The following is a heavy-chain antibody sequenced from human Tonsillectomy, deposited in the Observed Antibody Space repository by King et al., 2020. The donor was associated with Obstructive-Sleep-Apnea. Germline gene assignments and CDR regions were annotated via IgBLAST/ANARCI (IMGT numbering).Heavy chain of an antibody. V-gene: IGHV3-30*04. CDR2: ISYDGSLT. CDR3: ARELSAGCFLWDY. Sequence: QLVESGGGVVQPGRSLRLSCAASGFTFSTYALHWVRQAPGKGLEWVAVISYDGSLTYYADSVRGRFTISRDVSKGTLYLQMNSLRIEDTAVYYCARELSAGCFLWDYWGQGALVTVSS. D-gene: IGHD2-15*01. J-gene: IGHJ4*02. CDR1: GFTFSTYA.